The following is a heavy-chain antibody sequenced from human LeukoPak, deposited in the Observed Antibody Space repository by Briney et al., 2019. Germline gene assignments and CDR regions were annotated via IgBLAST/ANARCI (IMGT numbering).Heavy chain of an antibody. V-gene: IGHV3-23*01. CDR1: GFXFSNYA. CDR3: AKTKSGWYSFDY. CDR2: ISGSAGST. D-gene: IGHD6-19*01. J-gene: IGHJ4*02. Sequence: GGSLRLSCAASGFXFSNYAISWVRQSPGKGLEWVSAISGSAGSTYYADSVKGRFTISRDNSQNTLYLQMNSLRAEDTAVYYCAKTKSGWYSFDYWGQGTLVTVSS.